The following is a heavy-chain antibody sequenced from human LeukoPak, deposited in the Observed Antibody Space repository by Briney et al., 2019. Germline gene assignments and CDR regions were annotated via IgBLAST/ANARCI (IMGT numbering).Heavy chain of an antibody. CDR3: ARDLRCSGGSCPFDY. V-gene: IGHV1-24*01. Sequence: GASVKVSCKVSGYTLTELSMHWVRQAPGKGLEWMGGFDPEDGETIYAQKFQGRVTMTEDTSTDTAYMELSSLRSEDTAVYYCARDLRCSGGSCPFDYWGQGTLVTVSS. J-gene: IGHJ4*02. D-gene: IGHD2-15*01. CDR1: GYTLTELS. CDR2: FDPEDGET.